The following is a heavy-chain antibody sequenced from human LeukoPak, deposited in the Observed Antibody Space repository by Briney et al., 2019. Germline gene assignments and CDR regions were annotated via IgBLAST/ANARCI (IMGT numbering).Heavy chain of an antibody. D-gene: IGHD6-19*01. V-gene: IGHV4-31*03. CDR3: ARDRGWLDAFDI. J-gene: IGHJ3*02. CDR1: GGSTSSGGYY. Sequence: SQTLSLTCTVSGGSTSSGGYYWSWIRQHPGKGLEWIGNIYYSGSTYYNPSLESRVTISVDTSKNQFSLKLSSVTAADTAVYYCARDRGWLDAFDIWGQGTMVTVSS. CDR2: IYYSGST.